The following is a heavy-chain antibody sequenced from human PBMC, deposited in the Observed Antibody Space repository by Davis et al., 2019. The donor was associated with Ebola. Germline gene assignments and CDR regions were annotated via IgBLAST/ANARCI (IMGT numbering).Heavy chain of an antibody. CDR1: GYSFTSYW. CDR3: AGYKISGWSTWRRAFDI. D-gene: IGHD6-19*01. V-gene: IGHV5-51*01. CDR2: IYPGDSDT. Sequence: GESLKISCKGSGYSFTSYWIGWVRQMPGKGLEWMGIIYPGDSDTRYSPSFQGQVTISADKSISTAYLQWSSLKASDTAMYYCAGYKISGWSTWRRAFDIWGQGTMVTVSS. J-gene: IGHJ3*02.